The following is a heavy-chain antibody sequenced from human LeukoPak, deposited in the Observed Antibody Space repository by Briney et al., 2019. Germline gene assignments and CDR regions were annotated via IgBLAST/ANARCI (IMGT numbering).Heavy chain of an antibody. V-gene: IGHV3-48*04. CDR3: AKDTMVGRRIAAAEVPPDY. CDR2: ISSSSSTI. CDR1: GLTFSSYS. J-gene: IGHJ4*02. Sequence: GGSLRLSCAASGLTFSSYSMNWVRQAPGKGLEWVSYISSSSSTIYYADSVKGRFTISRDNAKNSLYLQMNSLRAEDTAVYYCAKDTMVGRRIAAAEVPPDYWGQGTLVTVSS. D-gene: IGHD6-13*01.